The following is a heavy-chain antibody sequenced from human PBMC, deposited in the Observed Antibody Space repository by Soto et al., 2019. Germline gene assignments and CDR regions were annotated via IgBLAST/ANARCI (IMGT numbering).Heavy chain of an antibody. CDR2: TYYRSKWYN. V-gene: IGHV6-1*01. J-gene: IGHJ6*02. D-gene: IGHD5-18*01. CDR3: ARDTAMVPFRYYYGMDV. Sequence: SQTLSLTCAISGDSVSSNSAAWNWIRQSPSRGLEWLGRTYYRSKWYNDYAVSVKSRITINPDTSKNQFSLQLNSVTPEDTAVYYCARDTAMVPFRYYYGMDVCGQGTTVTVSS. CDR1: GDSVSSNSAA.